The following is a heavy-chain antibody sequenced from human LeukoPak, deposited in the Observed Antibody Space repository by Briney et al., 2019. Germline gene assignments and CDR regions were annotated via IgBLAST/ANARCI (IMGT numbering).Heavy chain of an antibody. CDR1: GFTFSSYW. V-gene: IGHV3-7*01. CDR3: ARPLRYYDSSGFSD. J-gene: IGHJ4*02. CDR2: IEQDGSEK. D-gene: IGHD3-22*01. Sequence: SGGSLRLSCAASGFTFSSYWMSWFRLAPGKGLEWVANIEQDGSEKYFVDSVKGRFTISRDNAKNSLYLQMNSLRAEDTAVYYCARPLRYYDSSGFSDWGQGTLVTVSS.